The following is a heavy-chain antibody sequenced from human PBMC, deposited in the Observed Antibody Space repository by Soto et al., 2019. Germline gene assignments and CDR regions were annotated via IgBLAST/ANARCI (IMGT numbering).Heavy chain of an antibody. CDR1: GFSFRNYA. CDR3: AKLKGGLGQFYGMDA. V-gene: IGHV3-23*04. J-gene: IGHJ6*01. CDR2: ISSGGGTT. Sequence: DEQLVESGGGSLQPGESLRLSCAASGFSFRNYAMTWVRQSPGKGLEWVSLISSGGGTTNYADSVKGRFSISRDNSQNMLYLQMNGLRGEDTALYYCAKLKGGLGQFYGMDAWGQGTMVIVSS. D-gene: IGHD3-16*01.